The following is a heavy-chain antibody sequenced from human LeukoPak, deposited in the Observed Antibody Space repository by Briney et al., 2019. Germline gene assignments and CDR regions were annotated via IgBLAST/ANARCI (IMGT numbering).Heavy chain of an antibody. D-gene: IGHD3-10*02. V-gene: IGHV4-4*07. CDR1: GGSTSDYY. J-gene: IGHJ4*02. CDR3: ARGGTLFTYFDS. Sequence: SETLSLTCSVSGGSTSDYYWNWIRQPAGQGPEWLGRIYYTGNTAYNPSLESRLTMSLDTAKNQFSLKVTSVTAADTAVYYCARGGTLFTYFDSWGQGTLVTVSS. CDR2: IYYTGNT.